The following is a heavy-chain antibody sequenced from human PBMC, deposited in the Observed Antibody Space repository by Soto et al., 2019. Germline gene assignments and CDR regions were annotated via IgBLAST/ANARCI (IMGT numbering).Heavy chain of an antibody. J-gene: IGHJ5*02. Sequence: QVQLQESGPGLVKPSQTLSLTCTVSGGSISSGGYYWTWIRQHPGKGLEWIGYIYSSGTTYYNPSLKWRVTISLHTSKNPFSLKLSSLTAADPAVYYCARDKGQTWVDPWGQGALVTVSS. V-gene: IGHV4-31*03. CDR2: IYSSGTT. CDR1: GGSISSGGYY. CDR3: ARDKGQTWVDP.